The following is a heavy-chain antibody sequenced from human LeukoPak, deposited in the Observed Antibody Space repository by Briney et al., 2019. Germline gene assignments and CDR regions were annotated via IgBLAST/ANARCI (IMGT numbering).Heavy chain of an antibody. Sequence: SETLSLTCTVSGGSISSYYWSWIRQPPGKGLEWIGYIYYSGSTNYNPSLKSRVTISVDTSKNQFSLKLSSVTAADTAVYYCARGRPQKTEMATIGPFDYWGQGTLVTVSS. D-gene: IGHD5-24*01. CDR1: GGSISSYY. CDR3: ARGRPQKTEMATIGPFDY. CDR2: IYYSGST. V-gene: IGHV4-59*01. J-gene: IGHJ4*02.